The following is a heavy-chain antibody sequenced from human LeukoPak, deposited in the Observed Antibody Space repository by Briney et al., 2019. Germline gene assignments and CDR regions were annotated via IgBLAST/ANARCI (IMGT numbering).Heavy chain of an antibody. CDR3: ASSRSFRHYFDY. J-gene: IGHJ4*02. CDR1: GGTFSSYA. Sequence: GASVKVSCKASGGTFSSYAISWVRQAPGQGLEWMGGIIPIFGTANYAQKFQGRVTITADKSTSTAYMELSSLRSEDTAVYYCASSRSFRHYFDYWGKGTLVPVSS. V-gene: IGHV1-69*06. CDR2: IIPIFGTA. D-gene: IGHD1-26*01.